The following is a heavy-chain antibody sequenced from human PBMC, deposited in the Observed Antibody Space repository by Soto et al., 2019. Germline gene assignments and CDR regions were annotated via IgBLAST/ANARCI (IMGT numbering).Heavy chain of an antibody. Sequence: EASVKVSCKASGGTFSSYAISWVRQAPGQGLEWMGGIIPIFGTANYAQKFQGRVTITADESTSTAYTELSSLRSEDTAVYYCARLFTDYSYCSSTSCYSNWFDPWGQGTLVTVSS. V-gene: IGHV1-69*13. D-gene: IGHD2-2*01. J-gene: IGHJ5*02. CDR3: ARLFTDYSYCSSTSCYSNWFDP. CDR1: GGTFSSYA. CDR2: IIPIFGTA.